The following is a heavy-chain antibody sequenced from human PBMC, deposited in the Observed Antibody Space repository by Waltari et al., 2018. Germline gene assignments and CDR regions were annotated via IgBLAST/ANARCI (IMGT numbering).Heavy chain of an antibody. J-gene: IGHJ4*02. CDR2: IIPILGTA. V-gene: IGHV1-69*13. CDR3: ARDTKYSSSSAFDY. Sequence: QVQLVQSGAEVKKPGSSVKVSCKASGGTFSSYAINWVRQAPGQGLEWMGRIIPILGTANYAQKFQGRVTITADKSTSTAYMELSSLRSEDTAVYYCARDTKYSSSSAFDYWGQGTLVTVSS. D-gene: IGHD6-6*01. CDR1: GGTFSSYA.